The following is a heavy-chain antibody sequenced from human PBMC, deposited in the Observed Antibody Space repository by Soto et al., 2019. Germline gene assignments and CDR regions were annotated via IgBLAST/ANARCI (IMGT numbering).Heavy chain of an antibody. D-gene: IGHD3-3*01. Sequence: QVQLQESGPGLVKPSGTLSLTCAVSSGSISSSNWWSWVRQPPGKGLEWIGEIYHSGSTNYNPSLKSRVTISVDKSKNQFSLKLSSVTAADTAVYYCARGSRITIFGVVDPYYYYYMDVWGKGTKLTV. CDR1: SGSISSSNW. CDR3: ARGSRITIFGVVDPYYYYYMDV. J-gene: IGHJ6*03. V-gene: IGHV4-4*02. CDR2: IYHSGST.